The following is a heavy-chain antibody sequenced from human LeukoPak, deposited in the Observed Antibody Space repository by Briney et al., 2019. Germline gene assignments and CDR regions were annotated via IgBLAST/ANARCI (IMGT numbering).Heavy chain of an antibody. V-gene: IGHV3-23*01. Sequence: GGSLRLSCAASGFTFTSYSMNWVCQAPGKGLEWVSTISGGGGSTYYADSVKGRFTISRDNSKNTLYLQVNSLRAEDTAVYYCAKGGKWDVTPFDYWGQGTLVTVSS. CDR2: ISGGGGST. D-gene: IGHD1-26*01. J-gene: IGHJ4*02. CDR1: GFTFTSYS. CDR3: AKGGKWDVTPFDY.